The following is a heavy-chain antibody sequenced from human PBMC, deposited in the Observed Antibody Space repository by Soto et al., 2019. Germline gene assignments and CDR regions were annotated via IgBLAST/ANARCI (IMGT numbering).Heavy chain of an antibody. CDR1: GFTFSSYA. Sequence: GGSLRLSSAASGFTFSSYAMSWVRQAPGKGLEWVSAISGSGGSTYYADSAKGRFTISRDNSKNTLYLQMNSLRAEDTAVYYCAKSIGYNWNDEKIGYAFDIWGQGTMVTVSS. D-gene: IGHD1-20*01. CDR2: ISGSGGST. J-gene: IGHJ3*02. V-gene: IGHV3-23*01. CDR3: AKSIGYNWNDEKIGYAFDI.